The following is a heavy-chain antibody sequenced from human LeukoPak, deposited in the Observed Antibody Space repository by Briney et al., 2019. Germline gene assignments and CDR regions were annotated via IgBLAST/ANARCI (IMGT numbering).Heavy chain of an antibody. Sequence: SETLSLTCAVYGGSFSGYYWSWIRQPPGKGLEWIGEINHSGSTNYNPSLKSRVTISVDTSKNQFSLKLSSVTAADTAVYYCARDLGITGTTGFDPWGQGTLVTVSS. D-gene: IGHD1-7*01. J-gene: IGHJ5*02. CDR1: GGSFSGYY. V-gene: IGHV4-34*01. CDR3: ARDLGITGTTGFDP. CDR2: INHSGST.